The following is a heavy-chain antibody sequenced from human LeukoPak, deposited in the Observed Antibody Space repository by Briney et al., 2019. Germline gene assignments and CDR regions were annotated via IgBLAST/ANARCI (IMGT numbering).Heavy chain of an antibody. Sequence: SVKVSCKASGVTFSRLVVSWVRQAPGQGLEWMGQIIPYFGTSNYAQNFQGRVTLTADEATNTAYMELNRLRSDDTAVYYCTRDGGDYGASGSYPDYWGQGTLVTASS. J-gene: IGHJ4*02. CDR1: GVTFSRLV. CDR3: TRDGGDYGASGSYPDY. D-gene: IGHD3-10*01. CDR2: IIPYFGTS. V-gene: IGHV1-69*01.